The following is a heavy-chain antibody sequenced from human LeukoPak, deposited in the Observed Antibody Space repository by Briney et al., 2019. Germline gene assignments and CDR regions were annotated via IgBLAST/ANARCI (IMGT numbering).Heavy chain of an antibody. D-gene: IGHD3-10*01. Sequence: GGSLRLSCTASGVSFDDYGMSWVRQAPGKGLEWVSSISSSSSYIYYADSVKGRFTISRDNAKNSLYLQMNSLRAEDTAVYYCGGAYGSGSSDFDYWGQGTLVTVSS. CDR3: GGAYGSGSSDFDY. CDR1: GVSFDDYG. V-gene: IGHV3-21*01. CDR2: ISSSSSYI. J-gene: IGHJ4*02.